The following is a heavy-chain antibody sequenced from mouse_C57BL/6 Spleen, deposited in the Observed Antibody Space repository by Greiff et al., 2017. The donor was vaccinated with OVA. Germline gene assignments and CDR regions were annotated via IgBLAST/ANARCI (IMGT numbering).Heavy chain of an antibody. CDR2: INPNNGGT. CDR1: GYTFTDYY. Sequence: VQLQQSGPELVKPGASVKISCKASGYTFTDYYMNWVKQSHGKSLEWIGDINPNNGGTSYNQQFKGQATLTVDKSSSTAYMELRSLTSEDTAIYYCARNYGSSWGLAYWGQGTLVTVSA. CDR3: ARNYGSSWGLAY. J-gene: IGHJ3*01. D-gene: IGHD1-1*01. V-gene: IGHV1-26*01.